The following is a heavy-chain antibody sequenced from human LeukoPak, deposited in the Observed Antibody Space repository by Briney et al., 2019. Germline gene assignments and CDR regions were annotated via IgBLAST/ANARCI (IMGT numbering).Heavy chain of an antibody. J-gene: IGHJ6*03. CDR1: GGTFSSYA. Sequence: SVKVSCKASGGTFSSYAISWVRQAPGQGLEWMGGIIPIFGTANYAQKFQGRVTITADESTSTAYMELSSLRSEDTAVYYCASVLGYCSGGSCYETYYMDVWGKGTTVTVSS. D-gene: IGHD2-15*01. V-gene: IGHV1-69*01. CDR3: ASVLGYCSGGSCYETYYMDV. CDR2: IIPIFGTA.